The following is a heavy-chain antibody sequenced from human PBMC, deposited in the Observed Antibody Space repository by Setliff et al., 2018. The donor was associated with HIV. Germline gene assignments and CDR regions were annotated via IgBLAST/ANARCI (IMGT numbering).Heavy chain of an antibody. J-gene: IGHJ4*02. Sequence: ASVKVSCKTSGYNFKEHHVHWVRQAPGQGLEWMGWISPYDLSERISQRFRGRVTMTRDTSINAAYLDLSGLTSDDTAVYYCARGALGYCSSTSCYPGDQAYYFGYWGQGTLVTVSS. D-gene: IGHD2-2*01. CDR3: ARGALGYCSSTSCYPGDQAYYFGY. V-gene: IGHV1-2*02. CDR2: ISPYDLSE. CDR1: GYNFKEHH.